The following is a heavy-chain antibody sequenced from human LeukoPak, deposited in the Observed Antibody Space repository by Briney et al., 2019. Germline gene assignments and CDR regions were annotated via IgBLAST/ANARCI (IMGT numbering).Heavy chain of an antibody. CDR1: GYSISSGGYY. J-gene: IGHJ4*02. D-gene: IGHD3-22*01. CDR3: ARVPTNNYYDSSGSVDY. Sequence: SETLSLTCAVSGYSISSGGYYWSWIRQHPGKGLEWIGYIYYSGSTYYNPSLKSRVTISVDTSKNQFSLKLSSVTAADTAVYYCARVPTNNYYDSSGSVDYWGRGTLVTVSS. CDR2: IYYSGST. V-gene: IGHV4-31*11.